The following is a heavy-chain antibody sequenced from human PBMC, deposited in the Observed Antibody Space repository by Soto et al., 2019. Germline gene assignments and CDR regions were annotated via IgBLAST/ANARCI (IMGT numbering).Heavy chain of an antibody. CDR1: DGSISSHY. CDR2: IYYSGST. J-gene: IGHJ4*02. Sequence: SETLSLTCTVSDGSISSHYWSWIRQPPGKGPEWIGYIYYSGSTNYNPSLKSRVTISVDTSKNQFSLKLSSVTAADTAMYYCARDTTPSLWGQGTLVTVSS. D-gene: IGHD1-1*01. V-gene: IGHV4-59*11. CDR3: ARDTTPSL.